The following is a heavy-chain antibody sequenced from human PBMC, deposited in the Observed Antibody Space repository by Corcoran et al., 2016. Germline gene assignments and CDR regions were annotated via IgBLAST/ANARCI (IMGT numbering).Heavy chain of an antibody. CDR1: GFTFSDHY. CDR3: ARRAATGRAFDV. J-gene: IGHJ3*01. CDR2: ISSSGCTE. Sequence: QVQLVDSGGGLVNPGGSLRLSCSASGFTFSDHYMSWIRQAPGKGLEWVSHISSSGCTEYQVDSVKGRFIISRDNAKDSLYLQMNSLRAEYTAVYYCARRAATGRAFDVWGQGTTVSVS. V-gene: IGHV3-11*01.